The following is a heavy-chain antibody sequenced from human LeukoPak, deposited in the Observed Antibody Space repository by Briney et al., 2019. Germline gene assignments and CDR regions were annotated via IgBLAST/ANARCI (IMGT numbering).Heavy chain of an antibody. V-gene: IGHV4-34*01. CDR1: GGSFSGYY. D-gene: IGHD3-3*01. CDR2: INHSGST. CDR3: AKSPAYDFWSGYPDYYYYMDV. J-gene: IGHJ6*03. Sequence: SETLSLTCAVYGGSFSGYYWSWIRQPPGKGLEWIGEINHSGSTNYNPSLKSRVTISVDTSKNQFSLKLSSVTAADTAVYYCAKSPAYDFWSGYPDYYYYMDVWGKGTTVTVSS.